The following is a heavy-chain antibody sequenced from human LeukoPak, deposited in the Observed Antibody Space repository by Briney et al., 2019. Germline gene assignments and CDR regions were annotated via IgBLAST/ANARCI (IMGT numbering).Heavy chain of an antibody. CDR3: AREITKVRAVHIDY. V-gene: IGHV4-38-2*02. CDR2: IYHSGST. CDR1: GYSISSGYY. Sequence: SETLSLSCAVSGYSISSGYYWGWIRQPPGKGLEWIGSIYHSGSTYYNPSLKSRVTISVDTSKNQFSLKLSSVTAADTAVYYCAREITKVRAVHIDYWGQGTLVTVSS. J-gene: IGHJ4*02. D-gene: IGHD3-10*01.